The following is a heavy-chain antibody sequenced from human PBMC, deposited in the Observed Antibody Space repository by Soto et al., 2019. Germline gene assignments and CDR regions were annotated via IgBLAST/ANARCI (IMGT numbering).Heavy chain of an antibody. CDR2: IFYSGST. D-gene: IGHD1-1*01. CDR3: ARDRSRDGYKRGATYYYYAMDV. Sequence: SETLSLTCTVSGGSISSYYWSWIRQSPGKGLEWIGYIFYSGSTNYNPSLKSRVTISIDTTKNQFSLKLSSVTAADTAVYYCARDRSRDGYKRGATYYYYAMDVWGQGTTVTVSS. CDR1: GGSISSYY. J-gene: IGHJ6*02. V-gene: IGHV4-59*01.